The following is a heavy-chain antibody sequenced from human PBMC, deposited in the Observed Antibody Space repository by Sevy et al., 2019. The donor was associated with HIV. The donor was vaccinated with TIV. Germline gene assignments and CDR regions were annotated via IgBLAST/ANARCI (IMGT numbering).Heavy chain of an antibody. CDR3: ARSIASVLPGPLGLFFRVYSNRFGP. CDR1: GGSFSDYY. J-gene: IGHJ5*02. D-gene: IGHD6-13*01. CDR2: ISHIGST. V-gene: IGHV4-34*01. Sequence: SETLSLTCAVYGGSFSDYYWSWIRQPPGGGLEWIGEISHIGSTNYNPSLKSRVTMSLDTSTNQFSLKLKSMTAADTAVYYCARSIASVLPGPLGLFFRVYSNRFGPWGQGTLVTVSS.